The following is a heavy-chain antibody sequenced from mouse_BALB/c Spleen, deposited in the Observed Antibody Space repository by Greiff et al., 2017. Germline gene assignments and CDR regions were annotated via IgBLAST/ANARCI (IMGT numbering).Heavy chain of an antibody. CDR3: ARELYYFDY. J-gene: IGHJ2*01. V-gene: IGHV3-2*02. D-gene: IGHD4-1*01. CDR2: ISYSGST. CDR1: GYSITSDYA. Sequence: EVKLVESGPGLVKPSQSLSLTCTVTGYSITSDYAWNWIRQFPGNQLEWMGYISYSGSTSYNPSLKSRISITRDTSKNQFFLQLNSVTTEDTATYYCARELYYFDYWGQGTTLTVSS.